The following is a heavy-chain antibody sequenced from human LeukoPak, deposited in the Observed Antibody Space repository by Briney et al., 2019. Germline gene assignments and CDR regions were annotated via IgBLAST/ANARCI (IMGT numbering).Heavy chain of an antibody. V-gene: IGHV4-4*09. CDR2: VYASGST. D-gene: IGHD5-12*01. CDR3: AGGSGYDYHY. J-gene: IGHJ4*02. CDR1: GGSISSYY. Sequence: NPSETLSLTCTVSGGSISSYYWSWIRQPPGKGLECIGYVYASGSTNNNPSLKSRVTISVDTSKNQFSLKLSSVTAADTAVYYCAGGSGYDYHYWGQGTLVTVSS.